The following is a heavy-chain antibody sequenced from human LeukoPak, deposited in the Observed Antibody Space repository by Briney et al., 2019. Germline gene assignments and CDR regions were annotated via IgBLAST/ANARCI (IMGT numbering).Heavy chain of an antibody. J-gene: IGHJ4*02. V-gene: IGHV4-59*01. CDR1: GGSISSYY. CDR2: IHYSGST. Sequence: KTSETLSLTCTVSGGSISSYYWSWIRQPPGKGLEWIGYIHYSGSTNYNPSLKSRVTISVDTSKNQFSLKLSSVTAADTAVYYCARDRYYDSSGHWGIDYWGQGTLVTVSS. CDR3: ARDRYYDSSGHWGIDY. D-gene: IGHD3-22*01.